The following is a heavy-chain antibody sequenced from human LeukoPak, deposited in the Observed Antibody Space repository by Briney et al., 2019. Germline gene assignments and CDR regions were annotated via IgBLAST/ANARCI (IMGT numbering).Heavy chain of an antibody. V-gene: IGHV3-23*01. CDR3: AKRSNCGTTTFFFDP. D-gene: IGHD2-2*01. Sequence: GGSLRLSCTASGFTFSSFAMTWVRQTPGKGLEWVSTISGSGGTTYYADSVKGRFTISRDNSKNTLYLQMNSLRVEDTAVYYCAKRSNCGTTTFFFDPWGQGTQVTVSS. CDR2: ISGSGGTT. CDR1: GFTFSSFA. J-gene: IGHJ5*02.